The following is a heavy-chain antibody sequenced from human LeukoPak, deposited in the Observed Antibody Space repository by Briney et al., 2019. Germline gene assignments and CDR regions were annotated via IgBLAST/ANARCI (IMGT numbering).Heavy chain of an antibody. CDR3: ARDLGIPHHSLWFGELYYDY. Sequence: ASVKVSCKTSGYSFTTYGVTWVRQAPRQGLEWMGWISAYNGNTNYAQKLQGRVTMTTDTSTSTAYMELRSLRSDDTAVYYCARDLGIPHHSLWFGELYYDYWGQGTLVTVSS. J-gene: IGHJ4*02. CDR1: GYSFTTYG. V-gene: IGHV1-18*01. D-gene: IGHD3-10*01. CDR2: ISAYNGNT.